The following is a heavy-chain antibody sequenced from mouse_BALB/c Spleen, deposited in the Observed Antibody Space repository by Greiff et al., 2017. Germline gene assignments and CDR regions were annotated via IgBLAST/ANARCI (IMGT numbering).Heavy chain of an antibody. V-gene: IGHV5-6-3*01. CDR1: GFTFSSYG. CDR3: ARDREYGNYAWFAY. D-gene: IGHD2-10*02. Sequence: DVLLVESGGGLVQPGGSLKLSCAASGFTFSSYGMSWVRQTPDKRLELVATINSNGGSTYYPDSVKGRFTISRDNAKNTLYLQMSSLKSEDTAMYYCARDREYGNYAWFAYWGQGTLVTVSA. CDR2: INSNGGST. J-gene: IGHJ3*01.